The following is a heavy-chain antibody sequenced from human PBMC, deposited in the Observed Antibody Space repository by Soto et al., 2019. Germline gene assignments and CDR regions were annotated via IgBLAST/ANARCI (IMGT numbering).Heavy chain of an antibody. V-gene: IGHV1-58*01. Sequence: GASVKVSCKASGVTFTSSAVQWVRQARGQRLEWIGWIVVGSGNTNYAQKFQERVTITRDMSTSTAYMELSSLRSEDTAVYYCAAIPGTSGSYLNFDYWGQGTLVTVSS. J-gene: IGHJ4*02. D-gene: IGHD1-26*01. CDR1: GVTFTSSA. CDR3: AAIPGTSGSYLNFDY. CDR2: IVVGSGNT.